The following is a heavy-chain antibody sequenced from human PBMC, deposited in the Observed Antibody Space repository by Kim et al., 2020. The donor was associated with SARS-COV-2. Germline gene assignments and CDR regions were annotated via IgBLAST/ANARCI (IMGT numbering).Heavy chain of an antibody. D-gene: IGHD1-26*01. CDR2: STI. V-gene: IGHV3-48*01. Sequence: STIYYADSVKGRFTISRDTAKNSLYLQMNSLRAEDTAVYYCARDSGGLFDYWGQGTLVTVSS. J-gene: IGHJ4*02. CDR3: ARDSGGLFDY.